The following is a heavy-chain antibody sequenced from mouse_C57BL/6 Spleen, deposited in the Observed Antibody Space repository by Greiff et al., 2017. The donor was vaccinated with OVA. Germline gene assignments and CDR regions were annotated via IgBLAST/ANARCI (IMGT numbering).Heavy chain of an antibody. CDR2: ISNGGGST. V-gene: IGHV5-12*01. D-gene: IGHD1-1*01. CDR3: ARHYGSSYVGWYFDV. CDR1: GFTFSDYY. J-gene: IGHJ1*03. Sequence: EVQRVESGGGLVQPGGSLKLSCAASGFTFSDYYMYWVRQTPEKRLEWVAYISNGGGSTYYPDTVKGRFTISRDNAKNTLYLQMSRLKSEDTAMYYCARHYGSSYVGWYFDVWGTGTTVTVSS.